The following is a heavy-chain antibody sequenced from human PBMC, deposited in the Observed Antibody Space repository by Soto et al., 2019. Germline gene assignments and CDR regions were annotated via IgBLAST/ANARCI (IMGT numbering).Heavy chain of an antibody. Sequence: QVQLVQSGAEVKKPGSSVKVSCKASGGTFSSYAISWVRQAPGQGLEWMGGIIPIFGTANYAQKFQGRVTITADESTSTAYMELSSLRSEDTAVYYCAVAYCGGDCYSWDYYYCGMDVWGQGTTVTVSS. V-gene: IGHV1-69*01. CDR1: GGTFSSYA. CDR2: IIPIFGTA. D-gene: IGHD2-21*02. CDR3: AVAYCGGDCYSWDYYYCGMDV. J-gene: IGHJ6*02.